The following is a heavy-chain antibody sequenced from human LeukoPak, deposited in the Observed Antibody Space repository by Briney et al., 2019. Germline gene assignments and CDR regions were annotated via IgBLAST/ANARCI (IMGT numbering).Heavy chain of an antibody. Sequence: ASVKVSCKASGYTFTSYDINWVRQATGQGLEWMGWMNPNSGNTGYAQKFQGRVTITRNTSISTAYMELSSLRSEDTAVYYCARGRRTGSYYNYYYYYMDVWGKGTTVTVSS. CDR1: GYTFTSYD. D-gene: IGHD3-10*01. CDR2: MNPNSGNT. V-gene: IGHV1-8*03. CDR3: ARGRRTGSYYNYYYYYMDV. J-gene: IGHJ6*03.